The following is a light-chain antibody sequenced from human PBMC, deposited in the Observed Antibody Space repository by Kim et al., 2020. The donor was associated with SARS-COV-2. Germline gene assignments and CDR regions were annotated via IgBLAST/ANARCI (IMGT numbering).Light chain of an antibody. CDR2: WAS. CDR3: QQYYSVPPRT. Sequence: DIVMTQSPDSLAVSLGERATINCKSSQSVLYSSNNKNYLAWYQQKPGQPPKLLIYWASTRESGVPERFSGSGSGTDFTLTISSLQAEDVAVYYCQQYYSVPPRTFGQGTKVDIK. J-gene: IGKJ1*01. CDR1: QSVLYSSNNKNY. V-gene: IGKV4-1*01.